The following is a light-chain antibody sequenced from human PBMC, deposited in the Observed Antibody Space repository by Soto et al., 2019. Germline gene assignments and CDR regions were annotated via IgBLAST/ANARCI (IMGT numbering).Light chain of an antibody. V-gene: IGKV1-39*01. CDR2: AAS. CDR1: QGVSIY. CDR3: QQTYSAPWT. J-gene: IGKJ1*01. Sequence: DYQMTQSPSSLSASVGDRVTITCRASQGVSIYLNWYQQRPGKAPILLIYAASSLQSEVPSRFSGSGSGTDFTLTINCLQPEDFATYYCQQTYSAPWTFGQGTKVEIK.